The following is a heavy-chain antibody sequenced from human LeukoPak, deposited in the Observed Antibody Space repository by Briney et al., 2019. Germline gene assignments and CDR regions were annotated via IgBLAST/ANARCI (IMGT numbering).Heavy chain of an antibody. V-gene: IGHV4-59*12. CDR2: ISYSGST. J-gene: IGHJ4*01. CDR3: ARGGSRSYTSSTLEY. D-gene: IGHD6-6*01. CDR1: GGSITVYY. Sequence: SETLSLTCSVSGGSITVYYWNWIRQSPGKGLEWIGSISYSGSTNYNPSLKSRVTISIDTSKNRFSLKVSSVIAADTAMYCCARGGSRSYTSSTLEYWGQGTLVTVSS.